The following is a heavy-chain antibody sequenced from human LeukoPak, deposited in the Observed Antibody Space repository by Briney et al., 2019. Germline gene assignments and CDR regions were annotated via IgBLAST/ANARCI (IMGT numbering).Heavy chain of an antibody. D-gene: IGHD3-22*01. Sequence: ASVKVSCTASGYTFTSYYMHWVRQAPGQGLEWMGIINPSGGSTSYAQKFQGRVTMTRDMSTSTVYMELSSLRSEDTAVYYCASPYYYDSSGYYPLDACDIWGQGTMVTVSS. CDR1: GYTFTSYY. J-gene: IGHJ3*02. CDR3: ASPYYYDSSGYYPLDACDI. V-gene: IGHV1-46*01. CDR2: INPSGGST.